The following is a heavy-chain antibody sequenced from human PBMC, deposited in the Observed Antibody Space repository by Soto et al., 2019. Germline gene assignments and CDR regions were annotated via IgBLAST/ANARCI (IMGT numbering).Heavy chain of an antibody. Sequence: SETLSLTCAVSGGSISSGGYSWSWIRQPPGKGLEWIGYIYHSGSTYYNPSLKSRVTISVDRSKNQFSLKLSSVTAEDTAVYYCAKGVMYYDILTGYHRKYYFDYWGQGTLVTVSS. J-gene: IGHJ4*02. CDR2: IYHSGST. CDR1: GGSISSGGYS. CDR3: AKGVMYYDILTGYHRKYYFDY. D-gene: IGHD3-9*01. V-gene: IGHV4-30-2*01.